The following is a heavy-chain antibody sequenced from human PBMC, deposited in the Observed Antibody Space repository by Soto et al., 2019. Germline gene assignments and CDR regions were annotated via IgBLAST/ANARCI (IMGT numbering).Heavy chain of an antibody. CDR1: RVSVSSRSYS. CDR2: VYDSGST. D-gene: IGHD3-22*01. V-gene: IGHV4-61*01. J-gene: IGHJ4*01. CDR3: ARAKVVAYRYDTSGYYTTFDF. Sequence: SETLSLTCTVSRVSVSSRSYSWSWIRLPPGKGLEWIGYVYDSGSTTYNPSLKSRVTISVDTSKNQFSLKLSSVTSADTAMYYCARAKVVAYRYDTSGYYTTFDFRG.